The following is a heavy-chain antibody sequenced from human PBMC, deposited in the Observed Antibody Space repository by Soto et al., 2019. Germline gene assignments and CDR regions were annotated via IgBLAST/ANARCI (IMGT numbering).Heavy chain of an antibody. CDR2: IYYSGST. CDR3: ARGISGGYSGFDY. CDR1: GGSISSYY. Sequence: SETLSLTCTVSGGSISSYYWSWIRQPPRKGLEWIGYIYYSGSTNYNPSLKSRVTISVDTSKNQFSLKLSSVTAADTAVYYCARGISGGYSGFDYWGQGTLVTVSS. D-gene: IGHD1-26*01. V-gene: IGHV4-59*01. J-gene: IGHJ4*02.